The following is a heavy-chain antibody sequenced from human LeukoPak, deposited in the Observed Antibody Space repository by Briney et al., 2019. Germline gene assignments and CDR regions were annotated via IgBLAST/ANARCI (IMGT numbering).Heavy chain of an antibody. J-gene: IGHJ3*02. Sequence: SETLSLTCAVYGGSFSGYYWSWIRQPPGKGLEWIGEINHSGSTNYNPSLKSRVTISVDTSKNQFSLKLSSVTAADTAVYYCARAPAYSSSWYERAFDIWGQGTMVTVSS. D-gene: IGHD6-13*01. V-gene: IGHV4-34*01. CDR3: ARAPAYSSSWYERAFDI. CDR1: GGSFSGYY. CDR2: INHSGST.